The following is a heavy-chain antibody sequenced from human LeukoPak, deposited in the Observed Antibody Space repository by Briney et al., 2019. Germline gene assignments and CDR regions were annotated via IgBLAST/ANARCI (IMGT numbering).Heavy chain of an antibody. Sequence: PGGSLRLSCAASGFTFSSYSMNWVRQASGKGLEWVGRIRSKANSYATAYAASVKGRFTIPRDDSKNTAYLQMSSLKTEDTAVYYCTVRGLGGYDYEPTTDYWGQGTLVTVSS. CDR3: TVRGLGGYDYEPTTDY. CDR2: IRSKANSYAT. CDR1: GFTFSSYS. J-gene: IGHJ4*02. V-gene: IGHV3-73*01. D-gene: IGHD5-12*01.